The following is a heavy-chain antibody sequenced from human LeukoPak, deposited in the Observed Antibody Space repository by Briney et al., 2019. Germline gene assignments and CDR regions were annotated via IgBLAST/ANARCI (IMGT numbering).Heavy chain of an antibody. J-gene: IGHJ4*02. V-gene: IGHV3-30-3*01. CDR2: ISYDGSNK. D-gene: IGHD2-2*01. CDR3: ARDLFRGVGIVVVPAATGL. Sequence: QPGGSLRLSCAASGFTFSSYAMHWVRQAPGKGLEWVAVISYDGSNKYYADSVKGRFTISRGNSENTLYLQMNSLRAEDTAVYYCARDLFRGVGIVVVPAATGLWGQGTLVTVSS. CDR1: GFTFSSYA.